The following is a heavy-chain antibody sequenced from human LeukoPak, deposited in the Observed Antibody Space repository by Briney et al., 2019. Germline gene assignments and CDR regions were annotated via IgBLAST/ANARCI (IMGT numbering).Heavy chain of an antibody. D-gene: IGHD6-13*01. CDR2: IYYSGST. Sequence: PSDTLSLTCTVWGRPNRSYYWSWIRQPPGKGLEWIGYIYYSGSTNYNPSLKSRVTISVDTSKNQFSLKLSSVTAADTAVYYCVRSTSSIAAADSDYWGPGTLVTVSS. J-gene: IGHJ4*02. CDR1: GRPNRSYY. V-gene: IGHV4-59*07. CDR3: VRSTSSIAAADSDY.